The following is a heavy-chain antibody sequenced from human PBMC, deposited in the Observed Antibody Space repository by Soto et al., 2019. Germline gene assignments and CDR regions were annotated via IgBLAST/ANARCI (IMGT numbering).Heavy chain of an antibody. CDR3: GKRESPAPTFYGRDV. J-gene: IGHJ6*02. CDR1: GYSFTSYW. CDR2: IDPSDSYT. V-gene: IGHV5-10-1*01. Sequence: GESLKISCKGSGYSFTSYWISWVRQMPGKGLEWMGRIDPSDSYTNYSPSFQGHVTISADKSIRTAYLQWSSLKASDTAMFYFGKRESPAPTFYGRDVWGE.